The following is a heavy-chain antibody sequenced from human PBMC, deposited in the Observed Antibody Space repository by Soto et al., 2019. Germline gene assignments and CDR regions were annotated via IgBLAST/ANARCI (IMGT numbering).Heavy chain of an antibody. J-gene: IGHJ6*02. CDR3: GKGSYGLGV. V-gene: IGHV3-74*01. CDR1: GFTFSGYW. CDR2: INSDGSAT. Sequence: GGSLRLSCAASGFTFSGYWMQWVRQAPGKGLVWVSRINSDGSATGYADSVKGRFTISRDNAKNTLYLQMNSLRAEDTAVYYCGKGSYGLGVWGQGTTVTVSS.